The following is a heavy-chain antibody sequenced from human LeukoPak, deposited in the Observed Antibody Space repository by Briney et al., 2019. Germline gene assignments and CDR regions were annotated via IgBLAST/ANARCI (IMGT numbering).Heavy chain of an antibody. CDR1: GGSFSAYY. CDR2: INHSGST. V-gene: IGHV4-34*01. J-gene: IGHJ5*02. Sequence: SETLSLTCAVYGGSFSAYYWSWIRQPPGKGLEWIGEINHSGSTNYNPSPKSRVTISVDTSKNQFSLRLSSVTAADTAVYYCARLRGATVAHNWFDPWGQGTLVTVSS. CDR3: ARLRGATVAHNWFDP. D-gene: IGHD6-19*01.